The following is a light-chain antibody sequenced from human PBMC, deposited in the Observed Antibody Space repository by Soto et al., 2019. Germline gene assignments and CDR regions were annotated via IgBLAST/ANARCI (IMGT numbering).Light chain of an antibody. Sequence: QSALTQPASVSGSPGQSITISCTGTSSDIGSYNYVSWYQQHPGQAPKLMIYDVTNRPSWVSNRFSGAKSGNTASLTISGLQAEDEADYYCSSPRSSSFYVFGTGTKLTVL. CDR1: SSDIGSYNY. V-gene: IGLV2-14*03. CDR2: DVT. J-gene: IGLJ1*01. CDR3: SSPRSSSFYV.